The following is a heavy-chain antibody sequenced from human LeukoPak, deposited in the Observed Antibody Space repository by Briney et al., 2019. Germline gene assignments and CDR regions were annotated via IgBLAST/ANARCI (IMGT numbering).Heavy chain of an antibody. CDR3: ARDRQILGTGYYYYGMDV. V-gene: IGHV1-18*01. Sequence: ASVKVSCKASGYTFTSYGISWVRQAPGQGLEWMGWISAYNGNTNYAQKLQGRVTMTTDTSTSTAYMELRSLRSDDTAVYYCARDRQILGTGYYYYGMDVWGQGTTVTVSS. CDR1: GYTFTSYG. D-gene: IGHD3-16*01. CDR2: ISAYNGNT. J-gene: IGHJ6*02.